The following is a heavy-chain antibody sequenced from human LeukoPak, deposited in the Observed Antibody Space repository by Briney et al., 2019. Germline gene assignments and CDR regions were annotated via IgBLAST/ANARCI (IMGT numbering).Heavy chain of an antibody. CDR1: GFTFSSYS. D-gene: IGHD5-18*01. CDR2: ITGSSSTI. CDR3: ARSTAMVLYFDY. J-gene: IGHJ4*02. Sequence: GGSLRLSCAASGFTFSSYSMNWVRQAPGKGLEWLSYITGSSSTIYYADSVKGRFTISRDNAKNSLYLQMNSLRAEDTAVYYCARSTAMVLYFDYWGQGTLVTVSS. V-gene: IGHV3-48*04.